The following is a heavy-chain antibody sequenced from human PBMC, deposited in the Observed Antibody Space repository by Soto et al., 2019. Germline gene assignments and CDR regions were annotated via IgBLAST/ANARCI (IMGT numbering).Heavy chain of an antibody. CDR3: XXXXXXKLGVTNYYGMDV. CDR2: IIPVFGTA. J-gene: IGHJ6*02. D-gene: IGHD3-10*01. CDR1: GGSLTNYG. V-gene: IGHV1-69*05. Sequence: QVQLVESGAEVKKPGSSVKVSCKASGGSLTNYGVSWVRQAPGQGLEWMGGIIPVFGTANYAKKLQGRTXXXXXXXXXXXXXXXXXXXXXXXXXXXXXXXXXXKLGVTNYYGMDVWGQGTTVTVSS.